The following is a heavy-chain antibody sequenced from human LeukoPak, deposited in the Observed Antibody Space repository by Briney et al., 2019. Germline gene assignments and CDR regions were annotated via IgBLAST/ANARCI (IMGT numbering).Heavy chain of an antibody. D-gene: IGHD6-19*01. V-gene: IGHV3-7*02. J-gene: IGHJ4*02. Sequence: GGSLRLSCAASGFTFSSYWMSWVRQAPGKGLEWVANIKQDGSEKYYVDSVKGRFTISRDNAKNSLYLQMNSLRAEDTALYYCARHCSAWYGYFDFWGQGTLVTVSS. CDR3: ARHCSAWYGYFDF. CDR2: IKQDGSEK. CDR1: GFTFSSYW.